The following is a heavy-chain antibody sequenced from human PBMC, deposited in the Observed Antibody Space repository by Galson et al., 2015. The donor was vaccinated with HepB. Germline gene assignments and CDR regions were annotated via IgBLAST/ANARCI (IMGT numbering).Heavy chain of an antibody. J-gene: IGHJ3*02. CDR1: GGSISSSSYY. CDR2: IYYSGST. CDR3: ARGSVMITFGGVIPGAFDI. V-gene: IGHV4-39*01. D-gene: IGHD3-16*02. Sequence: SETLSLTCTVSGGSISSSSYYWGWIRQPPGKGLEWIGSIYYSGSTYYNPSLKSRVTISVDTSKNQFSLKLSSVTAADTAVYYCARGSVMITFGGVIPGAFDIWGQGTMVTVSS.